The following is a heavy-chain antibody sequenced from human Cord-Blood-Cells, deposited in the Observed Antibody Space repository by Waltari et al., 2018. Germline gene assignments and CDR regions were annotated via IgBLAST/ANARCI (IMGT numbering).Heavy chain of an antibody. J-gene: IGHJ4*02. CDR3: ARDLGWD. CDR1: GYSISSGYY. V-gene: IGHV4-38-2*02. D-gene: IGHD6-19*01. Sequence: QVQLQESGPGLVKPSETLSLTCAVSGYSISSGYYWGWIRQPPGKGLEWIGSIYHSGSTDDNPSLRSRVTISVDTSKNQFSLKLSSVTAADTAVYYCARDLGWDWGQGTLVTVSS. CDR2: IYHSGST.